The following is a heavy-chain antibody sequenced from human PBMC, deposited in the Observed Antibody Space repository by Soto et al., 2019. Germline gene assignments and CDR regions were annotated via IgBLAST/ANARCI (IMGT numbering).Heavy chain of an antibody. CDR1: GYSISSGYY. D-gene: IGHD6-19*01. Sequence: SETLSLTCTVSGYSISSGYYWGWIRQPPGKGLEWIGSIYHSGSTYYNPSLKSRVTISVDTSKNQFSLKLSSVTAADTAVYYCARPYSSGWYYFDYWGQGTLVTVSS. CDR3: ARPYSSGWYYFDY. J-gene: IGHJ4*02. V-gene: IGHV4-38-2*02. CDR2: IYHSGST.